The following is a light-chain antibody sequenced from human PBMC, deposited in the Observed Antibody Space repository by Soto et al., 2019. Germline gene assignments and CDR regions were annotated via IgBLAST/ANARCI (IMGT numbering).Light chain of an antibody. V-gene: IGLV2-11*01. CDR3: CSYAGGFYV. Sequence: QSALTQPRSVSGSPGQSVAISCTGTSSDVGAYNYVSWYQQHPGKAPKLMIYDVTKRPSGVPDRFSGSKSGNTASLTISGLQAEDEADYYCCSYAGGFYVFGTGTQLTVL. CDR1: SSDVGAYNY. J-gene: IGLJ1*01. CDR2: DVT.